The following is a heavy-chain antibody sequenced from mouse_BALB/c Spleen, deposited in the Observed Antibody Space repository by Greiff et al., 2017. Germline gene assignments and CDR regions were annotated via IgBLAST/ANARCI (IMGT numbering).Heavy chain of an antibody. CDR3: ARIHYYWGEAMDY. CDR1: GFNIKDTY. J-gene: IGHJ4*01. CDR2: IDPANGNT. Sequence: EVQLQQSGAELVKPGASVKLSCTASGFNIKDTYMHWVKQRPEQGLEWIGRIDPANGNTKYDPKFQGKATITADTSSNTAYLQLSSLTSEDTAVYYCARIHYYWGEAMDYWGQGTSVTVSS. V-gene: IGHV14-3*02. D-gene: IGHD1-2*01.